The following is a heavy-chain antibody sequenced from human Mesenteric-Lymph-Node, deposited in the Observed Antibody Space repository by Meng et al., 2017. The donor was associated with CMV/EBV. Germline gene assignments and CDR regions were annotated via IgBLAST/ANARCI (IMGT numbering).Heavy chain of an antibody. D-gene: IGHD3-9*01. V-gene: IGHV4-59*01. Sequence: SETLSLTCTVSGASISSYYWSWIRQPPGKRLEWIGYVSYSESTTSYNPSLKSRVTISLDTSKNQFSLKLSSVTAADTAVYYCARASRVRYFDWLLPSFDYWGQGTLVTVSS. CDR1: GASISSYY. CDR3: ARASRVRYFDWLLPSFDY. CDR2: VSYSESTT. J-gene: IGHJ4*02.